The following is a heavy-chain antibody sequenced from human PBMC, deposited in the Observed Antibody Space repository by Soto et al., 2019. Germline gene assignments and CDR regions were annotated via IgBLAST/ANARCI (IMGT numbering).Heavy chain of an antibody. CDR2: IYYSGST. CDR1: GGSISSGGYY. CDR3: ARDGEAYCTSTSCYTNYYCYMDV. Sequence: QVQLQESGPGLVKPSQTLSLTCTVSGGSISSGGYYWSWSRQHPGKGLVWIGYIYYSGSTYYNPSLKSRVTISVDTSKNQFSLKLSSVTAADTAVYYCARDGEAYCTSTSCYTNYYCYMDVWGKGTTVTVSS. V-gene: IGHV4-31*03. D-gene: IGHD2-2*02. J-gene: IGHJ6*03.